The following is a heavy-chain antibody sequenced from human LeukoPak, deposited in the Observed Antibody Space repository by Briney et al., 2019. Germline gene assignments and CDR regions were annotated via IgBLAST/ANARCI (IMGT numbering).Heavy chain of an antibody. J-gene: IGHJ4*02. CDR3: ARFLEGRRLRSGFDY. CDR2: INPNSGGT. Sequence: ASVKVSCKASGYTFTGYYMHWVRQAPGQGLEWMVWINPNSGGTNYAQKFQGRVTMTRDTSISTAYMELSRLRSDDTAVYYCARFLEGRRLRSGFDYWGQGTLVTVSS. CDR1: GYTFTGYY. D-gene: IGHD3-3*01. V-gene: IGHV1-2*02.